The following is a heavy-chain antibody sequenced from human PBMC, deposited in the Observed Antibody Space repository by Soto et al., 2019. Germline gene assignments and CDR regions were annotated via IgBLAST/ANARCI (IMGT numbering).Heavy chain of an antibody. D-gene: IGHD3-3*01. CDR1: GGTFSSYA. J-gene: IGHJ5*01. CDR2: IIPIFGTA. CDR3: ARDWRAYYDFLSGFDS. V-gene: IGHV1-69*13. Sequence: ASVKVSCKASGGTFSSYAISWVRQAPGQGLEWMGGIIPIFGTANYAQKFQGRVTITADESTSTAYMELSSLRSEDTAVYSWARDWRAYYDFLSGFDSWGQGTLVTVSS.